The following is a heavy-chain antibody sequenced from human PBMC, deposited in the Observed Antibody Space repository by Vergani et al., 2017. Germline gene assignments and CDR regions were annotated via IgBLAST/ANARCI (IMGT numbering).Heavy chain of an antibody. CDR1: GFTFSTYA. D-gene: IGHD1-26*01. V-gene: IGHV3-23*01. J-gene: IGHJ4*02. CDR2: LTGGGGST. CDR3: VIDAASYENFFDS. Sequence: EVQLLESGGSLKQPGGSVRLSCAASGFTFSTYAMHWVRQAPGKGLEWVSALTGGGGSTYYADSFKGRFIISRDNYRDTLYLQMNSLRPEDTATYYCVIDAASYENFFDSWGQGTLVTVSS.